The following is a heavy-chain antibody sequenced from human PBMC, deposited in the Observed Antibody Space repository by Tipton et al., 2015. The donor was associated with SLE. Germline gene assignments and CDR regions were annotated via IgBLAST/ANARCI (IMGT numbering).Heavy chain of an antibody. CDR3: TRGAFDDDFSRRYFDV. V-gene: IGHV4-4*07. CDR1: GGSISSYY. D-gene: IGHD4-17*01. CDR2: IYSSGST. Sequence: TLSLTCTVSGGSISSYYWSWIRQPAGKGLEWIGRIYSSGSTNDNPSLKSRVTMSVGTSKNQFSLKLSSVTAADTAVYYCTRGAFDDDFSRRYFDVWGRGTLVTVSS. J-gene: IGHJ2*01.